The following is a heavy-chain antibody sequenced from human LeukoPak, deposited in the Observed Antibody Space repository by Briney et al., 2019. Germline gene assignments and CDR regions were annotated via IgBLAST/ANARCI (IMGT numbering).Heavy chain of an antibody. V-gene: IGHV3-23*01. CDR2: ISGGGDNT. J-gene: IGHJ6*02. Sequence: PGGSLRLSCAASGFTFNNYAMNWVRQAPGKGLEWVSAISGGGDNTYYAASVKGRFTTTRDNSKNTLYLQMNSLRAEDTALYYCATPRSSYYYYGMDVWGQGTTVIVSS. CDR1: GFTFNNYA. CDR3: ATPRSSYYYYGMDV.